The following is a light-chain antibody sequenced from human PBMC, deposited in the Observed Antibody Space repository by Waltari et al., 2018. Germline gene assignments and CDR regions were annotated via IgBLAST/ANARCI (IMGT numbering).Light chain of an antibody. CDR3: QQYGSSPWT. V-gene: IGKV3-20*01. CDR1: QSVSISY. J-gene: IGKJ1*01. Sequence: EIVLTQSPGTLSLSPGERATIPCRASQSVSISYLAWYQQKPGQAPRVLIHGASNRATGIPDRFSGSGSGTDFTLTISRLEPEDFAVYYCQQYGSSPWTFGQGTKVEIK. CDR2: GAS.